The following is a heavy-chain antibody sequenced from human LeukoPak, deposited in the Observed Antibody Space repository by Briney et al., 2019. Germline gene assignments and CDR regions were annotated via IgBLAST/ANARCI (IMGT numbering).Heavy chain of an antibody. CDR3: ARDRYCVDGVCRTDWYFDL. CDR2: IYTSGST. J-gene: IGHJ2*01. CDR1: GGSISSYY. Sequence: SETLSLTCTVSGGSISSYYWSWIRQPAGKGLEWIGRIYTSGSTNYNPSLKGRITISVDTSKNQVSLKLSSVTAADTAVYYCARDRYCVDGVCRTDWYFDLWGRGTLVTVSS. V-gene: IGHV4-4*07. D-gene: IGHD2-8*01.